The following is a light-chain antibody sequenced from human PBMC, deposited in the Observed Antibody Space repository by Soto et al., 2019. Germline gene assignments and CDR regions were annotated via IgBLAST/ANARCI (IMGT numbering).Light chain of an antibody. J-gene: IGKJ4*01. CDR2: GAS. CDR3: QQYGRSPLT. CDR1: QIISSSF. V-gene: IGKV3-20*01. Sequence: EIVFTQSPGTLSFSPGERATLSCRASQIISSSFLAWYQQKPGQAPRLLIYGASNRATGIPDRFSGSGSGTDFTLTISRLEPEDFAVYYCQQYGRSPLTFGGGTKVDIK.